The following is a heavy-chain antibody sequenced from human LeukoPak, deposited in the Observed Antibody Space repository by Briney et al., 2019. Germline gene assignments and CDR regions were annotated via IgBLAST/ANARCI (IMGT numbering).Heavy chain of an antibody. Sequence: SETLSLTCTVSGGSISGSSCYWGWIRQSPGRGLEWIGSIYYSDSGQMFYNPSLRSRVTMSLDTSRSQFSLKLTSVTAADTAVYYCARRGGSGSSYWFDPWGQGTLVTVSS. CDR1: GGSISGSSCY. J-gene: IGHJ5*02. CDR3: ARRGGSGSSYWFDP. D-gene: IGHD1-26*01. V-gene: IGHV4-39*07. CDR2: IYYSDSGQM.